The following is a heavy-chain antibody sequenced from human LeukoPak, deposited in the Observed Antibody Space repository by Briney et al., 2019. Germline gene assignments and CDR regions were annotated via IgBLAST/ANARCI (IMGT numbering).Heavy chain of an antibody. CDR1: GYTFTSYD. V-gene: IGHV1-8*01. CDR2: MNPNSGNT. Sequence: ASVKVSCKASGYTFTSYDINWVRQDTGQGLEWMGWMNPNSGNTGYAQKFQGRVTMTRNTSISTAYMELSSLRSEDTAVYYCARAMYGYYYYYYGMDVWGQGTTVTVSS. CDR3: ARAMYGYYYYYYGMDV. J-gene: IGHJ6*02. D-gene: IGHD2-8*01.